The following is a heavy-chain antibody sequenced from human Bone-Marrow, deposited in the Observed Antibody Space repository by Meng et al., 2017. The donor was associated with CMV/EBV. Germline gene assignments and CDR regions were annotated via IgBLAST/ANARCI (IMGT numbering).Heavy chain of an antibody. V-gene: IGHV3-30-3*01. CDR1: RFNFNTYG. Sequence: LSLTCAASRFNFNTYGIHWVRQAPGTGLEWVAIISFDGRNTYFADSVKGRFTISRDNSKNKMYLQMNRLSTEDTAVYYCARDSEGYDGSGGRPYYVDYWRRGTLVTVSS. CDR3: ARDSEGYDGSGGRPYYVDY. CDR2: ISFDGRNT. J-gene: IGHJ4*02. D-gene: IGHD3-22*01.